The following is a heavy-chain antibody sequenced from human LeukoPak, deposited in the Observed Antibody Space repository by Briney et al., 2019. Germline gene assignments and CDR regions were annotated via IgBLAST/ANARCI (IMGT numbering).Heavy chain of an antibody. V-gene: IGHV4-59*01. CDR3: ARDRDSSGWYNWFDP. Sequence: SETLSLTCTVSGGSISSYYWSWIRQPPGKGLEWIWDIYYSGSTNCNPPLKSRVTISVDTSKNQFSLKLSSVTAADTAVYYCARDRDSSGWYNWFDPWGQGTLVTVSS. CDR2: IYYSGST. CDR1: GGSISSYY. J-gene: IGHJ5*02. D-gene: IGHD6-19*01.